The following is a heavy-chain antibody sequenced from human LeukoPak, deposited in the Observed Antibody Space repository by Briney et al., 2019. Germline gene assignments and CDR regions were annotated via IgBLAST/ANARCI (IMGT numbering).Heavy chain of an antibody. CDR1: GFTFSGYA. Sequence: VGSLRLSSAASGFTFSGYAMSWGRQSPGNRLECVSAISGSVGSTYYADSVKGRFTISTDNPKNTLYLQMTSLRAEDPAVYYCARDGRVLTRLPGAFNIWGGGPMVTVSS. J-gene: IGHJ3*02. D-gene: IGHD2-21*02. CDR3: ARDGRVLTRLPGAFNI. CDR2: ISGSVGST. V-gene: IGHV3-23*01.